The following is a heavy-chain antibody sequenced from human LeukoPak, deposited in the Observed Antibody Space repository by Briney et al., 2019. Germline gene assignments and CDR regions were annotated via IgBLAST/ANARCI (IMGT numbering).Heavy chain of an antibody. CDR3: ASEGD. Sequence: GRSLRLSCVVSGFTVSNNYMSWVRQAPGKGLEWLSVIYTGGATYYADSVKGRFTISRDISKNTVYLQMNSLRAEDTAMYYCASEGDWGQGTLVTVSS. CDR2: IYTGGAT. J-gene: IGHJ4*02. CDR1: GFTVSNNY. V-gene: IGHV3-66*02. D-gene: IGHD3-16*01.